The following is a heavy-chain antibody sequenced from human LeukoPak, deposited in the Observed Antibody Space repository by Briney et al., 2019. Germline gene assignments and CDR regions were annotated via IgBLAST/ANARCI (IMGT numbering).Heavy chain of an antibody. J-gene: IGHJ5*02. Sequence: SETLSLTCTVSGGSISSYYWSWIRQPPGKGLEWIGYIYYSGSTNYNPSLKSRVTTSVDTSKNQFSLKLSSVTAADTAVYYCARWAYGDHSRGRWFDPWGQGTLVTVSS. CDR3: ARWAYGDHSRGRWFDP. D-gene: IGHD4-17*01. CDR2: IYYSGST. V-gene: IGHV4-59*01. CDR1: GGSISSYY.